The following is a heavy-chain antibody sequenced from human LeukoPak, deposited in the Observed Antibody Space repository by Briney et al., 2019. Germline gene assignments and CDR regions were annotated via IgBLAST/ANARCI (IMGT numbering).Heavy chain of an antibody. Sequence: SETLSLTCTVSGGSISSSSYYWGWIRQPPGKGLEWIGSIYYSGSTYYNPSLKGRVTISVDTSKNQFSLKLSSVTAADTAVYYCARPIVVVPAAIGWFDPWGQGTLVTVSS. CDR3: ARPIVVVPAAIGWFDP. CDR1: GGSISSSSYY. CDR2: IYYSGST. V-gene: IGHV4-39*01. D-gene: IGHD2-2*01. J-gene: IGHJ5*02.